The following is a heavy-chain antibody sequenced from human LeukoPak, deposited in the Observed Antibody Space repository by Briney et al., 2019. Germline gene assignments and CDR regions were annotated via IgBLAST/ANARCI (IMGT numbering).Heavy chain of an antibody. CDR2: IISEARTT. CDR3: ARGASGGNWFDP. Sequence: GGSLRLSCAASGFTFSSYAMSWVRQAPGKGLVWVSRIISEARTTIYADSVKGRFTISRDNAKNTLYLQMNGLRAEDTAVYYCARGASGGNWFDPWGQGTLVTVSS. D-gene: IGHD4-23*01. J-gene: IGHJ5*02. V-gene: IGHV3-74*01. CDR1: GFTFSSYA.